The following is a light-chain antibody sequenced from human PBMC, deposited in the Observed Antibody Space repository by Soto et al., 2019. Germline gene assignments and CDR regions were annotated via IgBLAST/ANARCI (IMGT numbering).Light chain of an antibody. CDR1: QSLLHSNGYNY. CDR3: MQALQTPPYT. Sequence: DIVMTQSPLSLPVTPGEPASISCRSSQSLLHSNGYNYLDWYLQKPGQSPQLLIYLGSNRASGVPDGFSGSGSGTDFTLKISRVEAEDVGVYYCMQALQTPPYTFGQGTKLEIK. CDR2: LGS. V-gene: IGKV2-28*01. J-gene: IGKJ2*01.